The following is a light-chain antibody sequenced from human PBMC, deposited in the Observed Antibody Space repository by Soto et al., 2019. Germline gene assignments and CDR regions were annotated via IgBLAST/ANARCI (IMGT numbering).Light chain of an antibody. V-gene: IGLV1-40*01. CDR1: SSNIGAGYD. J-gene: IGLJ2*01. CDR3: QSYDSSLSGPVV. Sequence: QSVLTQPPSVSGAPGQRVTISCTGSSSNIGAGYDVHWYQQLPGTAPKLLIYGNSNRPSGVPDRFSGSQSGTSASLAITGLQAEDEADYYCQSYDSSLSGPVVFGGGTKLTV. CDR2: GNS.